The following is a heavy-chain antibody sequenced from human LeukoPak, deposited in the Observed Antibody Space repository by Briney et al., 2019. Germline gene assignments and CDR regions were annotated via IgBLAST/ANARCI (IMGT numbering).Heavy chain of an antibody. J-gene: IGHJ4*02. Sequence: PSETLSLTCTVSGGSLSSSSYYWGWIRQPPGKGLEWIGSIYYSGSTYYNPSLKSRVTISVDTSKNQFSLKLSSVTAAGTAVYYCARGPSTQGRWLVIDYWGQGTLVTVSS. CDR3: ARGPSTQGRWLVIDY. D-gene: IGHD6-19*01. CDR1: GGSLSSSSYY. V-gene: IGHV4-39*07. CDR2: IYYSGST.